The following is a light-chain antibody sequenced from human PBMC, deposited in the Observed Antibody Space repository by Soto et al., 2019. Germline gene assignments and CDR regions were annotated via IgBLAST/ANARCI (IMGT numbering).Light chain of an antibody. CDR2: DAS. J-gene: IGKJ1*01. CDR1: QSISDF. V-gene: IGKV1-5*01. CDR3: QHYDSSSPWT. Sequence: DIQMTQSPSTLSASIGDRVTITCRASQSISDFLAWYQQKPGKAPNLLIYDASSLESGAPSRFSGSGSGTQFTLTIYSLQPDDFATYYCQHYDSSSPWTFGQGTKV.